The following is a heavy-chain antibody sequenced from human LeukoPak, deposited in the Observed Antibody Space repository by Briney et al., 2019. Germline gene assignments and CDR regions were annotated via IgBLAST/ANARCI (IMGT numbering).Heavy chain of an antibody. J-gene: IGHJ3*02. D-gene: IGHD6-13*01. CDR3: ASAAGRYSSSWDAFDI. Sequence: VASAKVSCKASGYTFTSYYMHWVRQAPGKALEWMGIINPSGGSTSYAQKFQGRVTMTRDTSTSTVYMELSSLRSEDTAVYYCASAAGRYSSSWDAFDIWGQGTMVTVSS. V-gene: IGHV1-46*01. CDR1: GYTFTSYY. CDR2: INPSGGST.